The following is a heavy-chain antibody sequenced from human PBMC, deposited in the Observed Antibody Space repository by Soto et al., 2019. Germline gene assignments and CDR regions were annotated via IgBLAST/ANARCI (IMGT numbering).Heavy chain of an antibody. CDR1: GGSISSTKHY. CDR2: IYYSGST. D-gene: IGHD6-6*01. J-gene: IGHJ5*02. V-gene: IGHV4-39*01. CDR3: ATLVAKYGSSSGRFDP. Sequence: SETLSLTCTVSGGSISSTKHYWGWIRQPPGKGLEWIGSIYYSGSTYYNPSLKSRVTISVDTSENQFSLKLSSVTAADRAVYYCATLVAKYGSSSGRFDPWGQGTLVTVSS.